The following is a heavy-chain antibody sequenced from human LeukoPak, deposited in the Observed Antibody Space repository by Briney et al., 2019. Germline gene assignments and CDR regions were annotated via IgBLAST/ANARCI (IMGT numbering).Heavy chain of an antibody. CDR3: ASPRSGYRYTFDY. J-gene: IGHJ4*02. CDR2: ISTSGST. Sequence: KSSETLSLTCAVSAASISNYYWSWIRQAPGKGLEWIGYISTSGSTNYNPSRKSRVSISLDTSKNRFSLNLNVVTAADTAVYYCASPRSGYRYTFDYWGQGALVTVSS. CDR1: AASISNYY. V-gene: IGHV4-4*09. D-gene: IGHD3-22*01.